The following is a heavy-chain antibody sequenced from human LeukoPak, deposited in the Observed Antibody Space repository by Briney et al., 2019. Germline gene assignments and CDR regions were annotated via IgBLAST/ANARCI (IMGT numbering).Heavy chain of an antibody. J-gene: IGHJ4*02. CDR1: GGSFSGYY. D-gene: IGHD3-10*01. CDR2: INHSGST. CDR3: ARGWVYYYGSWSYYEFDY. Sequence: PSETLSLTCAVYGGSFSGYYWSWIRQPPGKGLEWIGEINHSGSTNYNPSLKSRVTISVDTSKNQFSLKLSSVTAADTAVYYCARGWVYYYGSWSYYEFDYWGQGTLVTVSS. V-gene: IGHV4-34*01.